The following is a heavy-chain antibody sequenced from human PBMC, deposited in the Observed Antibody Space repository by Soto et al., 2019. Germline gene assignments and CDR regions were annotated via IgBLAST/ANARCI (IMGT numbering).Heavy chain of an antibody. CDR3: ATSVSFFRTSLGYFDY. V-gene: IGHV1-2*02. CDR1: GFTFTGHY. D-gene: IGHD2-8*01. Sequence: QGQLEQSGAEVKKPGASVKVSCKASGFTFTGHYIHWVRQAPGQGLEWMGWINPNSGGTSYAQKFKGRVTMTRDTSITTAYMELSRLSSDDTAVYYCATSVSFFRTSLGYFDYWGQGTLVTVSS. CDR2: INPNSGGT. J-gene: IGHJ4*02.